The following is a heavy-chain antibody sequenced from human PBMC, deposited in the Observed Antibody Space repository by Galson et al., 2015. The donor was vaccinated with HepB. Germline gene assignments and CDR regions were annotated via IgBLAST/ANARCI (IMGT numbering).Heavy chain of an antibody. V-gene: IGHV3-7*03. Sequence: LRLSCAASGFSFSDYWMSWIRPAPGKRPAWVANIRYDEYEYYYADFVKGRFTISRDNARNSVFLQMSSLRRDDTAIYYCVRDRTYKGGNFFDFWGQGALVTVSS. D-gene: IGHD3-10*01. CDR3: VRDRTYKGGNFFDF. CDR1: GFSFSDYW. CDR2: IRYDEYEY. J-gene: IGHJ4*02.